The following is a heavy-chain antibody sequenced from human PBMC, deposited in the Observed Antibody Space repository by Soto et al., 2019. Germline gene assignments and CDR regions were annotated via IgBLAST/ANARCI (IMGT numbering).Heavy chain of an antibody. Sequence: KASETLSLTCAVYGGSFSGYYWSWIRQPPGKGLEWIGEINHSGSTNYNPSLKSRVTISVDTSKNQFSLKLSSVTAADTAVYYCARGIDYYGSGSYESTIGMDVWGQGTTLTVSS. J-gene: IGHJ6*02. CDR2: INHSGST. D-gene: IGHD3-10*01. CDR3: ARGIDYYGSGSYESTIGMDV. V-gene: IGHV4-34*01. CDR1: GGSFSGYY.